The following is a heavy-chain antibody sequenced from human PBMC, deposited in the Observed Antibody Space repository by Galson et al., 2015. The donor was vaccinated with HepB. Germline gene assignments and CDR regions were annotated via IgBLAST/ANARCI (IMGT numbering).Heavy chain of an antibody. V-gene: IGHV4-31*03. Sequence: LSLTCTVSGGSISSGGYYWSWIRQHPGKGLEWIGYIYYSGSTYYNPPLKSRVTLSVDTSKNQFSLKLSSVTAADTAVYYCARDRGAYYDSSGYSGMGWFDPWGQGTLVTVSS. J-gene: IGHJ5*02. CDR3: ARDRGAYYDSSGYSGMGWFDP. CDR1: GGSISSGGYY. CDR2: IYYSGST. D-gene: IGHD3-22*01.